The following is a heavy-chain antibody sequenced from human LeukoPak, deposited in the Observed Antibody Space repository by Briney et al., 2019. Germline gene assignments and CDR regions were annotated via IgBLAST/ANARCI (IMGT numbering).Heavy chain of an antibody. Sequence: GGSLRLSCAASGFTFSSYAMSWVRQAPGKGLEWVSLISGDGNSTNYAGSVKGRFTISRDNNKNSLYLQMNSLRTEDTAFYYCATNFGAYYYDTSGYYDFWGQGTLVTVSS. V-gene: IGHV3-43*02. CDR1: GFTFSSYA. J-gene: IGHJ4*02. D-gene: IGHD3-22*01. CDR3: ATNFGAYYYDTSGYYDF. CDR2: ISGDGNST.